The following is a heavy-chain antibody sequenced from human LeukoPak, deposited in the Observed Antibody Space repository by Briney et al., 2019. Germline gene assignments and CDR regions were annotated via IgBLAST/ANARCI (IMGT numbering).Heavy chain of an antibody. CDR1: GFTFNSYS. V-gene: IGHV3-48*01. CDR2: INPDDFTI. D-gene: IGHD6-13*01. Sequence: GGSLRLSCAASGFTFNSYSMNWVRQAPGKGLEWVSYINPDDFTISYADSVRGRFTISRDSAKNSLYLQMNSLRAEDTAVYYCAKDKARGSQVGPRITAPGTFDYWGQGTLVTVSS. CDR3: AKDKARGSQVGPRITAPGTFDY. J-gene: IGHJ4*02.